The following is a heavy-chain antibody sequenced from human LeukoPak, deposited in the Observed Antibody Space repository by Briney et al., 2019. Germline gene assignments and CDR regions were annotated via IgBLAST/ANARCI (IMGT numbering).Heavy chain of an antibody. D-gene: IGHD6-13*01. CDR2: IYHSGST. J-gene: IGHJ4*02. V-gene: IGHV4-38-2*01. CDR1: GFTFSSYG. CDR3: ARGTRGSTYTYYFDY. Sequence: LRLSCAASGFTFSSYGMHWVRQAPGKGLEWIGSIYHSGSTYYNPSLKSRVTISVDTSKNQFSLKLSSVTAADTAVYYCARGTRGSTYTYYFDYWGQGTLVTVSS.